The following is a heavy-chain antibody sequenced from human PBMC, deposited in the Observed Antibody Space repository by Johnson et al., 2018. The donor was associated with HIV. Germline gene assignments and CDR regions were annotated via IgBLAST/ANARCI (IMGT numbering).Heavy chain of an antibody. D-gene: IGHD3-22*01. J-gene: IGHJ3*02. CDR3: ARVMAGSSGYRAFDI. V-gene: IGHV3-13*01. Sequence: VQLMESGGGVVQPGGSLRLSCAASGFTFSSYDMHWVRQATGKGLEWVSAIGTAGDTYYQDSVKGRFTISRDNSKNTLYLQMNSLRAEDTAVYYCARVMAGSSGYRAFDIWGQGTMVTVSS. CDR2: IGTAGDT. CDR1: GFTFSSYD.